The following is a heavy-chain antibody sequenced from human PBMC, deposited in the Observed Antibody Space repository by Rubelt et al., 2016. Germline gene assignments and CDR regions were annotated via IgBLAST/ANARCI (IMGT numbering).Heavy chain of an antibody. Sequence: EVQLLESGGGLVQPGGSLTLSCAASGFTFSSYSMNWVRQAPGKGLEWVSAISGSGGSTYYADSVKGRFTISRDNSKNTLYLQMNSLRADDTAVYYCAKDSGPGGLRLPRDHWGQGILVTVSS. CDR3: AKDSGPGGLRLPRDH. J-gene: IGHJ4*02. D-gene: IGHD1-26*01. CDR1: GFTFSSYS. CDR2: ISGSGGST. V-gene: IGHV3-23*01.